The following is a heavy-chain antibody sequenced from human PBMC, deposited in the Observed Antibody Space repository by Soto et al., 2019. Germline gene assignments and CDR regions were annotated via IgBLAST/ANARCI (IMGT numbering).Heavy chain of an antibody. CDR1: GGPIISNC. J-gene: IGHJ4*02. V-gene: IGHV3-23*01. CDR2: ISDRGDTT. CDR3: AKDWAAGPYYFDY. Sequence: GPLLLSCASSGGPIISNCLYLVRPAPGKGLEWVSAISDRGDTTHYADSVKGRFTISRDTSKNTLYLQLNTLRADDTAVYYCAKDWAAGPYYFDYWGQGTLVTV. D-gene: IGHD6-13*01.